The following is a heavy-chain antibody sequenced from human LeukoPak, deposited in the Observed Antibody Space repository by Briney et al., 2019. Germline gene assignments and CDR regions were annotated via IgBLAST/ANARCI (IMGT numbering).Heavy chain of an antibody. CDR2: ISGSGGST. J-gene: IGHJ5*02. D-gene: IGHD3-3*01. V-gene: IGHV3-23*01. CDR1: GFTFSSYA. Sequence: GGSLRLSCAASGFTFSSYAMSWVRQAPGKGLEWVSAISGSGGSTYYADSVKGRFTISRDNSKNTLYLQMNSLRAEDTAVYYCAKAGDYDFWSGYYTRNWFDPWGQGTLVTVSS. CDR3: AKAGDYDFWSGYYTRNWFDP.